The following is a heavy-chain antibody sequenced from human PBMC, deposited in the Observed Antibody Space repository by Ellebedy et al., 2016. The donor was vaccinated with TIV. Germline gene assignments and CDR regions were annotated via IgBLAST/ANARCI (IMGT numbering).Heavy chain of an antibody. Sequence: GESLKISCATSGFTFSTYWMAWVRQAPGKGLEWVANIKEDGSQTYSVGSVKGRFTISRDNAKTSLYLQMNILKADDTALYYCATDRGYFTFDYWGQGSLITVSS. V-gene: IGHV3-7*03. CDR3: ATDRGYFTFDY. CDR1: GFTFSTYW. CDR2: IKEDGSQT. J-gene: IGHJ4*02. D-gene: IGHD3-9*01.